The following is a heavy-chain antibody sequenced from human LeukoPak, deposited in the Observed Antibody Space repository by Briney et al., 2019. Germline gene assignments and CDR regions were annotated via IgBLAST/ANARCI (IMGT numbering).Heavy chain of an antibody. CDR3: AKDPSLSMVAYFDY. V-gene: IGHV3-23*01. CDR1: GFTFSSYG. CDR2: ISGSGGRT. D-gene: IGHD4/OR15-4a*01. Sequence: GGTLRLSCAASGFTFSSYGMSWVRQVPGKGLEWVSGISGSGGRTYYADSVRGRFTISRDNSKNTLYLQMNSLRAEDTAVYYCAKDPSLSMVAYFDYWGQGTLVTVSS. J-gene: IGHJ4*02.